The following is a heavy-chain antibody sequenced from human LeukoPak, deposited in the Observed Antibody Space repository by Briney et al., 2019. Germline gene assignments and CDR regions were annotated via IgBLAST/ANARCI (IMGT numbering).Heavy chain of an antibody. CDR1: GFTVSSNY. V-gene: IGHV3-66*01. D-gene: IGHD2-21*01. Sequence: GGSLRLSCAASGFTVSSNYMSWVRQAPGKGLEWVSVIYSGGSTYYADSVKGRFTISRDNSKNTLYLQMNSLRAKDTAVYYCARNQYSRQRFYYYYYGMDVWGQGTTVTVSS. J-gene: IGHJ6*02. CDR2: IYSGGST. CDR3: ARNQYSRQRFYYYYYGMDV.